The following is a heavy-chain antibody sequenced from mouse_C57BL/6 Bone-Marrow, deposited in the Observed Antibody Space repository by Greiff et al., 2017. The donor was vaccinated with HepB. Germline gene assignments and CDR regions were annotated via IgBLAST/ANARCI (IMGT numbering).Heavy chain of an antibody. CDR1: GFTFSDYY. V-gene: IGHV5-12*01. Sequence: EVQVVESGGGLVQPGGSLKLSCAASGFTFSDYYMYWVRQTPEKRLEWVAYISNGGGSTYYPDTVKGRFTISRDNAKNTLYLQMSRLKSEDTAMYYCARRTLGYAMDYWGQGTSVTVSS. CDR3: ARRTLGYAMDY. CDR2: ISNGGGST. J-gene: IGHJ4*01.